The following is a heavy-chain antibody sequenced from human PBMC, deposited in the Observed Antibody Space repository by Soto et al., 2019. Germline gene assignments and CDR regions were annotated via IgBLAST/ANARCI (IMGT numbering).Heavy chain of an antibody. CDR3: AKVLYDFWSGYYPHPAGMDV. CDR2: ISGSGGST. Sequence: PGGSLRLSCAASGFTFSSYAMSWVRQAPGKGLEWVSAISGSGGSTYYADSVKGRFTISRDNSKNTLYLQMNSLRAEDTAVYYCAKVLYDFWSGYYPHPAGMDVWGQGTTVTVSS. V-gene: IGHV3-23*01. J-gene: IGHJ6*02. CDR1: GFTFSSYA. D-gene: IGHD3-3*01.